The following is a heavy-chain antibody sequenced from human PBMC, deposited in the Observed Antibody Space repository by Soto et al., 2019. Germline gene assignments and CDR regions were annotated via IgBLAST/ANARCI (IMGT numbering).Heavy chain of an antibody. V-gene: IGHV1-2*04. CDR1: GYTFTGYY. J-gene: IGHJ5*02. Sequence: ASVKVSCKASGYTFTGYYMHWVRQAPGQGLEWMGWINPNSGGTNYAQKFQGWVTMTRDTSISTAYMELCRLRSDDTAVYYCARGGYDILTGYYPLYNWFDPWGQGTLVTVSS. CDR3: ARGGYDILTGYYPLYNWFDP. D-gene: IGHD3-9*01. CDR2: INPNSGGT.